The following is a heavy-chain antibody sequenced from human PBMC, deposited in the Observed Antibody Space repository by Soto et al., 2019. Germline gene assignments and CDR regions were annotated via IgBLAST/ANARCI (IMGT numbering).Heavy chain of an antibody. CDR2: ISYTGDT. J-gene: IGHJ6*02. CDR1: GGSISGGTDY. Sequence: VRLQESGPGLVRPAQTLSLSCSVSGGSISGGTDYWTWVRQLPAKGLEWIASISYTGDTHFNPSLKSRVFISLDVSKNAFSLRVTSVTAADTAVYFCARSPDIPNSHYDFPSGLQGMDVWGQGTTVTVS. V-gene: IGHV4-31*03. D-gene: IGHD3-3*01. CDR3: ARSPDIPNSHYDFPSGLQGMDV.